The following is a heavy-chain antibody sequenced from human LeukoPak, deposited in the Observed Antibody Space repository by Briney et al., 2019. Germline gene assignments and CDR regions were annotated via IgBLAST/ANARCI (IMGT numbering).Heavy chain of an antibody. CDR3: VRSVSSWANFDY. V-gene: IGHV4-59*01. CDR1: GGSISSYY. Sequence: RASETLSLTCTVSGGSISSYYWSWIRQPPGKGLEWIGYIYYSGSTNYNPSLKSRVTISVDTSKNQFSLRLNSMTAADTAVYYCVRSVSSWANFDYWGQGTLVTVSS. D-gene: IGHD6-13*01. J-gene: IGHJ4*02. CDR2: IYYSGST.